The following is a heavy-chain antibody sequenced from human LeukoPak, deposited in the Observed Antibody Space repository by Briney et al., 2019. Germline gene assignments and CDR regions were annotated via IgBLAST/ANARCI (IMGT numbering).Heavy chain of an antibody. Sequence: SETLSLTCTVSGGSVSSGTYYWSWIRQPPGKGLEWIGYIYYTGSTNYNPSLKSRLTISVDTSKNQFSLKLSSVTAADTAVYFCARETTGAGTARPFDYWGQGTLVTVSS. CDR3: ARETTGAGTARPFDY. J-gene: IGHJ4*02. D-gene: IGHD6-13*01. V-gene: IGHV4-61*01. CDR1: GGSVSSGTYY. CDR2: IYYTGST.